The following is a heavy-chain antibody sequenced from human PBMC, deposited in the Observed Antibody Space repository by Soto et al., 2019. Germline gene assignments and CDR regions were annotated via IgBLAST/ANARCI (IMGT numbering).Heavy chain of an antibody. CDR1: GFTFSSYS. CDR3: ARKAAAHRDAFDI. Sequence: PGGSLRLSCAASGFTFSSYSMNWVRQAPGKGLKWVSSISSCISYIYYADSVKGRFTISRDNAKNSLYLQMNSLRAEDTAVYYCARKAAAHRDAFDIWGQGTMVTV. J-gene: IGHJ3*02. CDR2: ISSCISYI. V-gene: IGHV3-21*01. D-gene: IGHD6-13*01.